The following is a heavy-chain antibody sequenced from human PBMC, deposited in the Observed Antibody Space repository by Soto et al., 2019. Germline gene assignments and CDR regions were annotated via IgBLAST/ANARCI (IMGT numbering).Heavy chain of an antibody. J-gene: IGHJ6*02. Sequence: GGSLRLSCAASGFTFSSYSMHWVRQAPGKGLEWVAVISYDGSNKYYADSVKGRFTISRDNSKNTLYLQMNSLRAEDTAVYYCAREPGSAFYYYGMDVWGQGTTVTVSS. D-gene: IGHD2-2*01. CDR1: GFTFSSYS. V-gene: IGHV3-30-3*01. CDR3: AREPGSAFYYYGMDV. CDR2: ISYDGSNK.